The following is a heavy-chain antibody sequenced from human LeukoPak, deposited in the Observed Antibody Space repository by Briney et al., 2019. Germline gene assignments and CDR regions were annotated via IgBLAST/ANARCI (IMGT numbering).Heavy chain of an antibody. J-gene: IGHJ3*02. CDR3: ARNILFAFDI. Sequence: PGRSLRLSCAASGFTFSNYGMHWVRQAPGKGLEWVAVISYDGSNEYYADSMKGRFTISRDNSKNTLYLQVNSLRAEDTAMYYCARNILFAFDIWGQGTMVTVSS. CDR2: ISYDGSNE. CDR1: GFTFSNYG. V-gene: IGHV3-30*03.